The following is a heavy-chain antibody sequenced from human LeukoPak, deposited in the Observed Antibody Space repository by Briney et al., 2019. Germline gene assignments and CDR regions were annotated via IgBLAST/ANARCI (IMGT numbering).Heavy chain of an antibody. CDR3: AKERRYYYYYGMDV. V-gene: IGHV3-23*01. J-gene: IGHJ6*02. CDR2: ISGSGGST. CDR1: GFTFSSYA. Sequence: GGSLRLSCAASGFTFSSYAMNWVRQAPGKGLEWVSAISGSGGSTYYADSVKGRFTISRDNSKNTLYLQMNSLRAEDTAVYYCAKERRYYYYYGMDVWGQGTTVTVSS.